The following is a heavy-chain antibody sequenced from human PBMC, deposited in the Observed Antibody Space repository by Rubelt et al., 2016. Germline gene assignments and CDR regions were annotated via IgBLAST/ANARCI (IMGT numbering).Heavy chain of an antibody. V-gene: IGHV1-3*04. J-gene: IGHJ3*01. CDR1: GYSFSTYA. CDR3: ARVKHGDTGYDDDAFDV. Sequence: QVQLVQSGAEVKKPGASVKLSCKPSGYSFSTYAMHWLRQAPGQRLEWMGITTGSGNTVYSHKFKGRVSITRDTSASTAYMELSSLTSEDTAGYYCARVKHGDTGYDDDAFDVWGQGTMVTVSS. CDR2: ITTGSGNT. D-gene: IGHD5-12*01.